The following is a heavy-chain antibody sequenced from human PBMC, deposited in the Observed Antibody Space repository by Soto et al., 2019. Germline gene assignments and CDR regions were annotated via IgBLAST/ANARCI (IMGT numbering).Heavy chain of an antibody. J-gene: IGHJ4*02. CDR2: ISGSGGST. D-gene: IGHD4-17*01. Sequence: GSLRLSCAASGFTFSSYVMSWARQAPGKGLEWVSAISGSGGSTYYADSVKGRFTISRDNSKNTLYLQMNSLRAEDTAVYYCARPTTVIYFDYWGQGPLVTVSS. CDR1: GFTFSSYV. V-gene: IGHV3-23*01. CDR3: ARPTTVIYFDY.